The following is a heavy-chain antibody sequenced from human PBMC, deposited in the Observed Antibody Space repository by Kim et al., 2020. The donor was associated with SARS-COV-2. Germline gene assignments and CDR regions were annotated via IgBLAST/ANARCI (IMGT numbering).Heavy chain of an antibody. CDR2: SN. V-gene: IGHV6-1*01. J-gene: IGHJ3*01. D-gene: IGHD5-18*01. Sequence: SNDYTVSVKSRITLTPAPSKNQFSLQLNSVTPEDTAVYYCARQYTGGFDVWGQGSTVTVSS. CDR3: ARQYTGGFDV.